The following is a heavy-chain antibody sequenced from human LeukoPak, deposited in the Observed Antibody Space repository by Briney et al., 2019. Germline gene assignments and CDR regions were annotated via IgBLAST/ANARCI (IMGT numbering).Heavy chain of an antibody. V-gene: IGHV1-69*13. CDR3: ARPGYSYGPKAFDY. D-gene: IGHD5-18*01. Sequence: ASVKVSCKASGGTFSSYAISWVRQAPGQGLEWMGGIIPIFGTANYAQKFQGRVTITADESTSTAYMELSSLRSEDTAVYYCARPGYSYGPKAFDYWGQGTLVTVSS. CDR1: GGTFSSYA. J-gene: IGHJ4*02. CDR2: IIPIFGTA.